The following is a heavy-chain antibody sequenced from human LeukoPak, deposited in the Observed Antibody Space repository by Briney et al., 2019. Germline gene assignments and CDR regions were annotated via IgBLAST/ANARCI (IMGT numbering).Heavy chain of an antibody. CDR1: TFTFSTSG. J-gene: IGHJ4*02. Sequence: GGSLRLSCVASTFTFSTSGMTWFRQAPGKGLEWVSYISGSSNAINYAGSVKGQFTVSRGNAKKSVYLQMNSLRAEDTAVYYCAKDVYCSGGTCYSYYFDYWGQGTLVTVSS. CDR2: ISGSSNAI. CDR3: AKDVYCSGGTCYSYYFDY. D-gene: IGHD2-15*01. V-gene: IGHV3-48*01.